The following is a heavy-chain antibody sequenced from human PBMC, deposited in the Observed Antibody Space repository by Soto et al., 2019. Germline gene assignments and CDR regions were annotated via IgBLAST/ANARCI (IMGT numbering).Heavy chain of an antibody. CDR1: GFTFSSYG. CDR3: AKDVVVGATTGLGDYYYYYGMDV. D-gene: IGHD1-26*01. CDR2: ISYDGSNK. J-gene: IGHJ6*02. V-gene: IGHV3-30*18. Sequence: SQGLSCASSGFTFSSYGMHWVRQAPGKGLEWVAVISYDGSNKYYADSVKGRFTISRDNSKNTLYLQMNSLRAEDTAVYYCAKDVVVGATTGLGDYYYYYGMDVWGQGTTVTVSS.